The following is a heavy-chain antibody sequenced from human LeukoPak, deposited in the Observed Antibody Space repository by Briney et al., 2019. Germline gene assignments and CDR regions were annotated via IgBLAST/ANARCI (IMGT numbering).Heavy chain of an antibody. CDR1: GFTFSNYG. D-gene: IGHD1/OR15-1a*01. Sequence: PGGSLRLSCAASGFTFSNYGIHWVRQAPGKGLEWVSAMSGSGGSTHYADSVKDRFTISRDNSKNTLFLQMNSLRAEDTAVYYCAKGEQGVDYWGQGTLVTVSS. CDR3: AKGEQGVDY. J-gene: IGHJ4*02. CDR2: MSGSGGST. V-gene: IGHV3-23*01.